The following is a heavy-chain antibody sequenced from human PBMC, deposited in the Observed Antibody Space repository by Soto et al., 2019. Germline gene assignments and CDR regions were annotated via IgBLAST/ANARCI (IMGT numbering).Heavy chain of an antibody. Sequence: QVQLQESGPGLVEPSGTLSLTCAVSGGSVSSTNWWSWVRQPPGKGLEWIGEIYHSGSTYYNPSLKSRVTISVDKSKQQFSLRMSSVTAADTAVYFCARDRAVSARGSFDYWGQGTLVTVSS. CDR2: IYHSGST. CDR1: GGSVSSTNW. D-gene: IGHD6-19*01. CDR3: ARDRAVSARGSFDY. J-gene: IGHJ4*02. V-gene: IGHV4-4*02.